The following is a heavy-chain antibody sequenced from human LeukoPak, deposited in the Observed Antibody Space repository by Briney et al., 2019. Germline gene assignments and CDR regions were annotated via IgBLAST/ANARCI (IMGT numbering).Heavy chain of an antibody. CDR3: ARGSITVVPAFDI. D-gene: IGHD3-3*01. V-gene: IGHV4-59*12. CDR1: GGSISTYY. Sequence: PSETLSLTCTLSGGSISTYYWSWLRQPPGKGLEWIGYIYYSGSSSYNPPLKSRGTISVDTSKNQFSLKLSSVTAADTAVYYCARGSITVVPAFDIWGQGTMVTVSS. CDR2: IYYSGSS. J-gene: IGHJ3*02.